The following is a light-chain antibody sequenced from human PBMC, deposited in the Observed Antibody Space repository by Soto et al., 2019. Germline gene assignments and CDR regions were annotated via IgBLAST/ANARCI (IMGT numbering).Light chain of an antibody. CDR2: DDS. CDR1: HSISRW. CDR3: QQYKSYPIT. V-gene: IGKV1-5*01. Sequence: DIQMTHSPSTLRASVEDRVTITWRASHSISRWLACYQQKPGKAPRLLIYDDSSLESGVPSRFSGSGPGTEFTLTISSLQPDDFATYFCQQYKSYPITFGQGTRLEIK. J-gene: IGKJ5*01.